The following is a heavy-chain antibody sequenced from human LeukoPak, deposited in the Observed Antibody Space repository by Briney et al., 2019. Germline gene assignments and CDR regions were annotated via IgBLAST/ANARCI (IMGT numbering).Heavy chain of an antibody. D-gene: IGHD1-26*01. CDR3: AKDSKVWWPSSDLDY. CDR1: GFTFSSYA. CDR2: ISGSGGST. Sequence: GVSLRLSCAASGFTFSSYAMSWVRQAPGKGLEWVSAISGSGGSTYYADSVKGRFTISRDNSKNTLYLQMNSLRAEDTAVYYCAKDSKVWWPSSDLDYWGQGTLVTVSS. V-gene: IGHV3-23*01. J-gene: IGHJ4*02.